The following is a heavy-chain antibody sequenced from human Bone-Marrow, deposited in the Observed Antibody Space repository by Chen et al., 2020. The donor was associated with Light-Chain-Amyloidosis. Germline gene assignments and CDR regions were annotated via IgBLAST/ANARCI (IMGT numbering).Heavy chain of an antibody. CDR3: ATRGSY. CDR2: IKGKSDGERT. J-gene: IGHJ4*02. D-gene: IGHD3-10*01. V-gene: IGHV3-15*05. Sequence: DVQLQTSGGGPVEPGGSLRLSCEASGFSFSDAWMDWVRQAPGKGLEWVARIKGKSDGERTDYAARVKGRFNVSRDDSRNMLFLQMNSLETEDTGVYYCATRGSYWGPGTRVTVSS. CDR1: GFSFSDAW.